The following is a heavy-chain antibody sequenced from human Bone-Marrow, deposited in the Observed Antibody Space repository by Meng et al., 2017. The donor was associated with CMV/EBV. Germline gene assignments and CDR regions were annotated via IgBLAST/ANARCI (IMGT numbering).Heavy chain of an antibody. V-gene: IGHV3-48*04. D-gene: IGHD1-14*01. J-gene: IGHJ4*02. CDR1: GFTFSSYS. Sequence: GESLKISCAASGFTFSSYSMNWVRQAPGKGLEWVSYISSSSSTIYYADSVKGRFTISRDNAKNSLYLQMNSLRAEDTAVYYCARSKVTTTRAPLDYWGQGTLVTVSS. CDR2: ISSSSSTI. CDR3: ARSKVTTTRAPLDY.